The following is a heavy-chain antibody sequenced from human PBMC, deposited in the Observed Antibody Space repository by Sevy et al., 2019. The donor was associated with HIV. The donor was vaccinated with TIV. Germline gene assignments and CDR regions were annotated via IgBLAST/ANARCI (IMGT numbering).Heavy chain of an antibody. D-gene: IGHD3-22*01. J-gene: IGHJ4*02. CDR3: ARDPQIITMIVVGPPGLVDY. V-gene: IGHV1-2*02. CDR1: GYTFTGYY. CDR2: INPNSGGT. Sequence: ASVKVSCKASGYTFTGYYMHWVRQAPGQGLEWMGWINPNSGGTNYAQKFQGRVTMTRDTSISTAYMELSRLSSDDTAVYYCARDPQIITMIVVGPPGLVDYWGQGTLVTVSS.